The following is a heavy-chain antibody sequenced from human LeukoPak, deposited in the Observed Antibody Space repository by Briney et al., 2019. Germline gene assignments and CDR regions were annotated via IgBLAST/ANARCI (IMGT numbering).Heavy chain of an antibody. V-gene: IGHV3-30-3*01. Sequence: GGSLRLSCAASGFTFSSYAMHWVRQAPGKGLEWVAVISYDGSNKYYADSVKGRFTISRDNSKNTLYLQMNSLRSDDTAVYYCARDTRGYYDSSGYYYADYWGQGTLVTISS. D-gene: IGHD3-22*01. CDR1: GFTFSSYA. J-gene: IGHJ4*02. CDR2: ISYDGSNK. CDR3: ARDTRGYYDSSGYYYADY.